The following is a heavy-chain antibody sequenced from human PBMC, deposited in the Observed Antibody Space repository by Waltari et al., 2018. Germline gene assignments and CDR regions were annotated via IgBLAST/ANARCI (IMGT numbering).Heavy chain of an antibody. CDR2: MSYNGAT. Sequence: QLQLQESGPGLGQPSETLSLTCIVSGGSITSNRHYWAWIRQPPGQGLEWIGTMSYNGATYSSPSLKSRVTVSRDTSKNHLSLTLGSVTAADTAVYYCATYIGASIGTAAFDVWGQGTMVTVSS. J-gene: IGHJ3*01. V-gene: IGHV4-39*02. CDR1: GGSITSNRHY. CDR3: ATYIGASIGTAAFDV. D-gene: IGHD5-12*01.